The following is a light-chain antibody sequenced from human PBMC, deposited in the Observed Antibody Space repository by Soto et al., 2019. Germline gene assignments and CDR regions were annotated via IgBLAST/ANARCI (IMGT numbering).Light chain of an antibody. J-gene: IGLJ1*01. CDR3: SSYTSSSLYV. Sequence: HSVLTRPPSASGSPGRSVTISCTGTRSDVGGYNYVSWYQQHPGKAPKLMIYEVSNRPSGVSNRFSGSKSGNTASLTISGLQAEDEADYYCSSYTSSSLYVFGTGTKVTVL. CDR2: EVS. V-gene: IGLV2-14*01. CDR1: RSDVGGYNY.